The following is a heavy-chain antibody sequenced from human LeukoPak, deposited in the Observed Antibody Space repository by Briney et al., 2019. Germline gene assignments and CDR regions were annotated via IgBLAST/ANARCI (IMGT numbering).Heavy chain of an antibody. V-gene: IGHV4-34*01. CDR1: GGSFSVYY. D-gene: IGHD3-10*02. J-gene: IGHJ4*02. Sequence: PSETLSLTCAVYGGSFSVYYWSWIRQPPGKGLEWIGEINHSGSTNYNPSLKSRVTISVDTSKNQFSLKLSSVTAADTAVYYCARAPSYYYVGRGADYWGQGTLVTVSS. CDR2: INHSGST. CDR3: ARAPSYYYVGRGADY.